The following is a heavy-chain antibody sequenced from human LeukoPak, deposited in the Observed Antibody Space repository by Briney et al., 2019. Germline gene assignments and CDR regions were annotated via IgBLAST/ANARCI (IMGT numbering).Heavy chain of an antibody. D-gene: IGHD1-26*01. CDR1: GFTVSSNY. CDR3: AREVRATKPKLFDY. J-gene: IGHJ4*02. CDR2: IYSGGST. Sequence: PGGSLRLSCAASGFTVSSNYMSWVRQAPGKGLEWVSVIYSGGSTYYADSVKGRFTISRDNSKNTLYLQMNSLRAEDTAVYYCAREVRATKPKLFDYWGQGTLVTVSS. V-gene: IGHV3-66*01.